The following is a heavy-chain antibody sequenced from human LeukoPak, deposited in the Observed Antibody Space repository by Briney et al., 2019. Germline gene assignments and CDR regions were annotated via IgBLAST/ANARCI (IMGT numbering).Heavy chain of an antibody. D-gene: IGHD2-15*01. J-gene: IGHJ6*03. CDR1: GGSISSYY. Sequence: MSSETLSLTCTVSGGSISSYYWSWIRQPPGKGLEWIGYIYYSGSTNYNPSLKSRVTISVDTSKNQFSLKLSSVTAADTAVYYCARVALPYYYYYMDVWGKGTTVTISS. V-gene: IGHV4-59*01. CDR2: IYYSGST. CDR3: ARVALPYYYYYMDV.